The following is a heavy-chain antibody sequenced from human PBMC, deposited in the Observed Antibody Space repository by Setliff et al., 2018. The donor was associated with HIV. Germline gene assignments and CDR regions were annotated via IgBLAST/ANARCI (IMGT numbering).Heavy chain of an antibody. CDR3: ARLGDSSHDFCGYLDY. CDR2: VYYSGGT. V-gene: IGHV4-39*01. Sequence: SGTLSLTCTVSGGSVSVTRYYWGWIGQPPGKGLEWLANVYYSGGTYYNPSLNSRVTISVDTSRNQFSLKLTSVTAADTALYFSARLGDSSHDFCGYLDYWGQGKLVTVSS. J-gene: IGHJ4*02. D-gene: IGHD4-17*01. CDR1: GGSVSVTRYY.